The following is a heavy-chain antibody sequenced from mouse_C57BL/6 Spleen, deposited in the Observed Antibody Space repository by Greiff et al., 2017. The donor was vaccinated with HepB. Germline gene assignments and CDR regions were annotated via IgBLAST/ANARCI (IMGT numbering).Heavy chain of an antibody. CDR1: GYTFTDYY. D-gene: IGHD1-1*01. Sequence: EVQLQESGPVLVKPGASVKMSCKASGYTFTDYYMNWVKQSHGKSLEWIGVINPYNGGTSYNQKFKGKATLTVDKSSSTAYMELNSLTSEDSAVYYCARWPITTVVRGAFAYWGQGTLVTVSA. V-gene: IGHV1-19*01. CDR2: INPYNGGT. CDR3: ARWPITTVVRGAFAY. J-gene: IGHJ3*01.